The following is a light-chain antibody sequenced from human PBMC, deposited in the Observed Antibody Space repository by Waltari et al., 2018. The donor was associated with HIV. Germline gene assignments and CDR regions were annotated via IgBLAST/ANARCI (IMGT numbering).Light chain of an antibody. V-gene: IGLV2-8*01. CDR1: NSTIGGYNY. J-gene: IGLJ2*01. CDR3: SSYANKNGFYVV. Sequence: QSALTQPPSASGPPGQSVTISCTRPNSTIGGYNYVFWYQQHPRKAPKLLISEVTKRPSGVPGRFSGSKSGTTASLTVSGLQAEDEADYYCSSYANKNGFYVVFGGGTRLTVL. CDR2: EVT.